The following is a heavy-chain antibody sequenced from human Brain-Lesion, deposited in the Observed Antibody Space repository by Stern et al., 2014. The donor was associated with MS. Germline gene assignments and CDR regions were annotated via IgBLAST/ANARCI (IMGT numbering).Heavy chain of an antibody. Sequence: EVHLVESGGGFVQPGGSLRLSCAASGFRFSSYAMSWVRQTPGKGLERVSGISASGGSTYYADSVKGRFTISRDKSKNTLFLQMNSLRAEDTAVYYCAKGVWGSYLNAFDMWGQGTMVTVSS. D-gene: IGHD3-16*02. J-gene: IGHJ3*02. CDR3: AKGVWGSYLNAFDM. V-gene: IGHV3-23*04. CDR1: GFRFSSYA. CDR2: ISASGGST.